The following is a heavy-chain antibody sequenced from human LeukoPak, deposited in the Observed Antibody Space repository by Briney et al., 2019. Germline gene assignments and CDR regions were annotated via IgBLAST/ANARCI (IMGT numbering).Heavy chain of an antibody. CDR1: GFTFSSYS. CDR2: ISSSSSYI. CDR3: ASGDSLWSGEFDVFDY. Sequence: GGSLRLSCAASGFTFSSYSMNWVRQAPGKGLEWVSSISSSSSYIYYADSVKGRFTISRDNAKNSLYLQMNSLRAEDTAVYYCASGDSLWSGEFDVFDYWGQGTLVTVSS. D-gene: IGHD3-10*01. V-gene: IGHV3-21*01. J-gene: IGHJ4*02.